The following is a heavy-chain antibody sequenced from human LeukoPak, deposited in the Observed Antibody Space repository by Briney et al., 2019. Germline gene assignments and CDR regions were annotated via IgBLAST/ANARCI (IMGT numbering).Heavy chain of an antibody. D-gene: IGHD3-10*01. Sequence: TGGSVRLSCAASGVTFNSSAVSWVRQAPGKGVEWVLAIRAGGENTEHTLSLKGRFTISRDNSKSILYLQMNSQRADATALYYSAQSAWFGDVPGGDFWVQGIMVTVSS. J-gene: IGHJ4*02. CDR1: GVTFNSSA. CDR2: IRAGGENT. V-gene: IGHV3-23*01. CDR3: AQSAWFGDVPGGDF.